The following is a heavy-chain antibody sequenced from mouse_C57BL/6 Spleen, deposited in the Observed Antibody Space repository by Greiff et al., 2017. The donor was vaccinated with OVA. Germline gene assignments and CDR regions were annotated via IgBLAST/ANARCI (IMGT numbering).Heavy chain of an antibody. Sequence: VNVVESGAELVRPGASVTLSCKASGYTFTDYEMHWVKQTPVHGLEWIGAIDPETGGTAYNQKFKGKAILTADKSSSTAYMELRSLTSEDSAVYYCTRNWDGYAMDYWGQGTSVTVSS. J-gene: IGHJ4*01. D-gene: IGHD4-1*01. V-gene: IGHV1-15*01. CDR2: IDPETGGT. CDR3: TRNWDGYAMDY. CDR1: GYTFTDYE.